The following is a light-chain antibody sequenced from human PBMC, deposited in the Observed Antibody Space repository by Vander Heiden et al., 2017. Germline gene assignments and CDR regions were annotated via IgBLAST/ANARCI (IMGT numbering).Light chain of an antibody. CDR2: AAS. CDR1: QGISNY. CDR3: QQYYSFPRT. Sequence: VIWMTQSPSLLSASTGDRVTISCRMSQGISNYLAWYQQKPGKAPELLIYAASNLHSGVPSRFSGSGSGTDFTLTISCLQSEDFATYYCQQYYSFPRTFGQGTKVEIK. J-gene: IGKJ1*01. V-gene: IGKV1D-8*01.